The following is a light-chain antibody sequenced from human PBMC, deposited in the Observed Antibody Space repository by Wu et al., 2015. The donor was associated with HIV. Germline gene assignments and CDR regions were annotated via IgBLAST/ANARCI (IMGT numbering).Light chain of an antibody. V-gene: IGKV1-5*03. Sequence: DIQMTQSPSSLSASVGDTVTITCRPSGSISGLLAWYQQKPGKAPKLLIYQSSYLETGIPSRFAGSTSGSDFILTINSLQPDDFATYFCQQYNASPWTFGQGTKLDI. J-gene: IGKJ1*01. CDR2: QSS. CDR1: GSISGL. CDR3: QQYNASPWT.